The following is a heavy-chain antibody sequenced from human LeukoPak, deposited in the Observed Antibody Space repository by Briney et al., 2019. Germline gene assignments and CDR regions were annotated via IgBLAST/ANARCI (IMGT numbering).Heavy chain of an antibody. J-gene: IGHJ4*02. Sequence: SETLSLTCTVSGGSISSYYWSWIRQPAGKGLEWIGRIYTSGSTNYNPSLKSRVSISVDTSKNQVSLNLNSVTAADTAVYYCARVSPYSGSWYYFDYWGQGTLVTVSS. CDR1: GGSISSYY. CDR3: ARVSPYSGSWYYFDY. V-gene: IGHV4-4*07. D-gene: IGHD6-13*01. CDR2: IYTSGST.